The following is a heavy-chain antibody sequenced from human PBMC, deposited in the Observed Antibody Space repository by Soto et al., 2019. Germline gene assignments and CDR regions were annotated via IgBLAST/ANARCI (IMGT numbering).Heavy chain of an antibody. CDR1: GFTFSSYG. D-gene: IGHD3-9*01. Sequence: PGGFLRLSCAASGFTFSSYGMHWVRQAPGKGLEWVAVISYDGSNKYYADSVKGRFTISRDNSKNTLYLQMNSLRAEDTAVYYCATDRDVLRYFDWLFDYWGQGTLVTVSS. CDR3: ATDRDVLRYFDWLFDY. CDR2: ISYDGSNK. V-gene: IGHV3-30*03. J-gene: IGHJ4*02.